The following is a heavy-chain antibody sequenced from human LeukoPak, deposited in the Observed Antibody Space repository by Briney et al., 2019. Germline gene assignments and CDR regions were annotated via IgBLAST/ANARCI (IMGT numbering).Heavy chain of an antibody. J-gene: IGHJ6*03. V-gene: IGHV4-34*01. CDR2: INHSGST. CDR3: ARNRKEDGSSWYVHYYYYMDV. D-gene: IGHD6-13*01. CDR1: GGSFSGYY. Sequence: SETLSLTCAVYGGSFSGYYWSWLRQPPGKGLEGIGEINHSGSTNYNPSLRSRGTISVDTSKNQCSLKLRSWTAADTAVYYCARNRKEDGSSWYVHYYYYMDVWGKGTTVTISS.